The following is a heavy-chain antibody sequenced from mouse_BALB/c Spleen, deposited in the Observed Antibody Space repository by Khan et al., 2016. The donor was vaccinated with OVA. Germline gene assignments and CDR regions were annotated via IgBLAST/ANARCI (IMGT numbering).Heavy chain of an antibody. J-gene: IGHJ4*01. V-gene: IGHV2-6-4*01. CDR3: ARAYYRYDGYYAMDY. CDR2: IWGGGGT. D-gene: IGHD2-14*01. Sequence: QVQLQQPGPGLVAPSQSLSITCTVSGFSLSRYNIHWVRQPPGKGLEWLGMIWGGGGTDYNSTLKSRLSISTDNSKSQVFLKMNSLQTDDTAMYYCARAYYRYDGYYAMDYWGQGTSVTVSS. CDR1: GFSLSRYN.